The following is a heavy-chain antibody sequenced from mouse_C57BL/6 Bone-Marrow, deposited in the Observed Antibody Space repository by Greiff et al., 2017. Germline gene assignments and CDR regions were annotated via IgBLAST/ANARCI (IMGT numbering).Heavy chain of an antibody. J-gene: IGHJ4*01. CDR2: IDPENGDT. V-gene: IGHV14-4*01. Sequence: EVQGVESGAELVRPGASVKLSCTASGFNIKDDYMHWVKQRPEQGLEWIGWIDPENGDTEYASKFPGKATLTADTSSNTAYLQLSRLTSEDTAVYYCTTGAMDDWGQGTSVTVSS. CDR3: TTGAMDD. CDR1: GFNIKDDY.